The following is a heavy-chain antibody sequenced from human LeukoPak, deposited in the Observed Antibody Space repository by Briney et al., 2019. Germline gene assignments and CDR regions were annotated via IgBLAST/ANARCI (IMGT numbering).Heavy chain of an antibody. V-gene: IGHV4-59*08. CDR2: IYYSGST. J-gene: IGHJ4*02. CDR1: GGSISGYY. CDR3: ARYGSSGNLDY. D-gene: IGHD3-10*01. Sequence: SETLSLTCTASGGSISGYYWSWIRQPPGKGLEWIGYIYYSGSTSYNPSLKSRVTISVDTSKNQFSLKLSSVAAADTAVYYCARYGSSGNLDYWGQGTLVTVSS.